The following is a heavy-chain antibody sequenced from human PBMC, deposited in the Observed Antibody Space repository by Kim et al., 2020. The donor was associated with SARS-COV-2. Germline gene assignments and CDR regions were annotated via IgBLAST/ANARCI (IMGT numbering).Heavy chain of an antibody. Sequence: DSVKGRFTISRDNAKNSLYLQMNSLRAEDTALYYCAKDLRAEEQGGAFDIWGQGTMVTVSS. V-gene: IGHV3-9*01. CDR3: AKDLRAEEQGGAFDI. D-gene: IGHD3-16*01. J-gene: IGHJ3*02.